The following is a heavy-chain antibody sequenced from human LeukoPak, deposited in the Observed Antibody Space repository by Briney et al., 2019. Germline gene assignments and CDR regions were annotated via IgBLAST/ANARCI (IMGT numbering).Heavy chain of an antibody. CDR2: SNPNSGGR. Sequence: ASVKVSCKASGYTFTGYYMHWVRQAPGQGLEWMGWSNPNSGGRNYAQKFQGRVTMTRDTSITTAYMELRSLRSDDTAVYYCARYRLGGIVPPSGYFDYWGQGTLVTVSS. J-gene: IGHJ4*02. CDR1: GYTFTGYY. D-gene: IGHD1-26*01. V-gene: IGHV1-2*02. CDR3: ARYRLGGIVPPSGYFDY.